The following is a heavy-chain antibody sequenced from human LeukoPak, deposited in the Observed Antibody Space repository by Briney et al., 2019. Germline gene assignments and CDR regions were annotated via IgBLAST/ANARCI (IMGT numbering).Heavy chain of an antibody. CDR3: AGPSNYYDSSGYYQPLDY. V-gene: IGHV1-18*01. CDR1: GYTFTSYD. Sequence: ASVKVSCKASGYTFTSYDINWVRQATGQGLEWMGWISAYNGNTNYAQKLQGRVTMTTDTSTSTAYMELRSLRSDDTAVYYCAGPSNYYDSSGYYQPLDYWGQGTLVTVSS. D-gene: IGHD3-22*01. CDR2: ISAYNGNT. J-gene: IGHJ4*02.